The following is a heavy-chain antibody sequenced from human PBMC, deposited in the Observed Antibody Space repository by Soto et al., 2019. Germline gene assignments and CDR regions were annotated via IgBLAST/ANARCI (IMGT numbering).Heavy chain of an antibody. D-gene: IGHD5-12*01. Sequence: ASVEVCCKASGYTFTSYGMRWVRQDPEQGLEWMGWISAYNGNTNYAQKLQGRVTMTTDTSTSTAYMELRSLRSDDTAVYYCAREGTGYSGYDYPDYWGQGTLVTVSS. J-gene: IGHJ4*02. V-gene: IGHV1-18*01. CDR1: GYTFTSYG. CDR3: AREGTGYSGYDYPDY. CDR2: ISAYNGNT.